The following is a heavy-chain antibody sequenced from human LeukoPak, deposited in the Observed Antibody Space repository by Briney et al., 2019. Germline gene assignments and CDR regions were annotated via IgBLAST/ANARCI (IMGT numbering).Heavy chain of an antibody. CDR2: ISGSGGST. CDR3: ARELGWLRYRDY. Sequence: GGSLRLSCAASGFTFSTYAMSWVRQAPGKGLEWVSAISGSGGSTYYADSVKGRFTISRDNSKNTLYLQMNSLRAEDTAVYYCARELGWLRYRDYWGQGTLVTVSS. V-gene: IGHV3-23*01. D-gene: IGHD5-12*01. J-gene: IGHJ4*02. CDR1: GFTFSTYA.